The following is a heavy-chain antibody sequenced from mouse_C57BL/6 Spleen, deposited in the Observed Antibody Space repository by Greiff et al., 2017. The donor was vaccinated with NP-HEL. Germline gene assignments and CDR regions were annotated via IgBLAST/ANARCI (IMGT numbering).Heavy chain of an antibody. CDR3: ARNNYGNYVRYFDY. D-gene: IGHD2-1*01. J-gene: IGHJ2*01. CDR2: IWSGGST. V-gene: IGHV2-2*01. Sequence: QVHVKQSGPGLVQPSQSLSITCTVSGFSLTSYGVHWVRQSPGKGLEWLGVIWSGGSTDYNAAFISRLSISKDNSKSQVFFKMNSLQADDTAIYYCARNNYGNYVRYFDYWGQGTTLTVSS. CDR1: GFSLTSYG.